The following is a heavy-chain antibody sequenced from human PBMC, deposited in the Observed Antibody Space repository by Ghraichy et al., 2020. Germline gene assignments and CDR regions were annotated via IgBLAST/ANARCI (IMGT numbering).Heavy chain of an antibody. CDR2: IYYSGST. CDR1: GGSISSSSYY. D-gene: IGHD6-13*01. V-gene: IGHV4-39*01. CDR3: ARQIRGSSSSLPLYFDF. Sequence: SETLSLTCTVSGGSISSSSYYWGWIRQPPGKGLEWIGSIYYSGSTYYNPSLKSRVTISVDMSKNQFSLKLSSVTAADTAVYYCARQIRGSSSSLPLYFDFWGQGTLVTVSS. J-gene: IGHJ4*02.